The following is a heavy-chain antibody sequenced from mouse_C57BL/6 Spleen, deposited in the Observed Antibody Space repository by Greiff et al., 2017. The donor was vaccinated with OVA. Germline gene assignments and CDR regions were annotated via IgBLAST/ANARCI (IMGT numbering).Heavy chain of an antibody. J-gene: IGHJ3*01. CDR2: IWGGGST. CDR3: AKHEEDDGYYGWFAY. V-gene: IGHV2-9*01. Sequence: QVHVKQSGPGLVAPSQSLSITCTVSGFSLTSYGVDWVRQPPGKGLEWLGVIWGGGSTNYNSALMSRLSISKDNSKSQVFLKMNSLQTDETAMYYCAKHEEDDGYYGWFAYWGQGTLVTVSA. CDR1: GFSLTSYG. D-gene: IGHD2-3*01.